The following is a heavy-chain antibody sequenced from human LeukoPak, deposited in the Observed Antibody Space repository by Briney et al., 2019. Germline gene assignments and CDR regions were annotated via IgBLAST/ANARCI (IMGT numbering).Heavy chain of an antibody. CDR2: IYYSGST. Sequence: SETLSLTRTVSGGSISSSSYYWGWIRQPPGKGLEWIGSIYYSGSTYYNPSLKSRVTISVDTSKNQFSLKLSSVTAADTAVYYCARDSCSSTSCYTASWFDPWGQGTLVTVSS. V-gene: IGHV4-39*07. J-gene: IGHJ5*02. CDR1: GGSISSSSYY. D-gene: IGHD2-2*02. CDR3: ARDSCSSTSCYTASWFDP.